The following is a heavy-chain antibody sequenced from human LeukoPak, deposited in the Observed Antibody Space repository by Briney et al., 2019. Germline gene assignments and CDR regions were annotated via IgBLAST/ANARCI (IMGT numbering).Heavy chain of an antibody. V-gene: IGHV3-49*03. Sequence: PGGSLRLSCTASGSTFGDYAMSWFRQAPGKGLEWVGFIRSKAYGGTTEYAASVKGRFTISRDDSKSIAYLQMNSLKTEDTAVYYCTRDYVDRTGGFGELLGAFDIWGQGTMVTVSS. J-gene: IGHJ3*02. CDR1: GSTFGDYA. CDR3: TRDYVDRTGGFGELLGAFDI. CDR2: IRSKAYGGTT. D-gene: IGHD3-10*01.